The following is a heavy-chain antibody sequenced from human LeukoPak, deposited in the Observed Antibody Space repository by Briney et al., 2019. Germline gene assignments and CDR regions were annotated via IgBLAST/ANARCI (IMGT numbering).Heavy chain of an antibody. J-gene: IGHJ5*02. CDR1: GYTFTSYG. CDR2: ISAYNGNT. V-gene: IGHV1-18*01. D-gene: IGHD2-2*01. Sequence: GASVRVSCKASGYTFTSYGITWVRQAPGQGLEWMGWISAYNGNTKYAQKFQGRVTMTTDTSTSTGYMELRSLRSDDTAVYYCARAPIVVVPGAGNWFDPWGQGTLVTVSS. CDR3: ARAPIVVVPGAGNWFDP.